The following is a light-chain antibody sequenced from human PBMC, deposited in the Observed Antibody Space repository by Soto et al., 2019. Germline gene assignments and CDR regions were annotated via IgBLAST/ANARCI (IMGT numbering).Light chain of an antibody. CDR3: GSYTTSTARFV. J-gene: IGLJ1*01. V-gene: IGLV2-18*02. CDR2: EVS. CDR1: SSDVGNYDL. Sequence: QSALTQPPSVSGSPGQSVTIPCTGTSSDVGNYDLVSWYHQAPGTAPKLMIYEVSNRPSGVPDRFSGSKSGNTASLSISGLQAEDEGDYYCGSYTTSTARFVFGTGTKLTVL.